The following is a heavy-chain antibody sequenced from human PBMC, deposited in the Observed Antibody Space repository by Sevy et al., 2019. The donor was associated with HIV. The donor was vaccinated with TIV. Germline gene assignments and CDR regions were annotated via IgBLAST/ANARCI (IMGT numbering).Heavy chain of an antibody. J-gene: IGHJ4*02. V-gene: IGHV3-11*01. CDR1: GFTFRDHY. Sequence: GGSLRLSCAASGFTFRDHYMSWIRQAPGKGLEWLSYIGVSDTTIYDADSVKGRTTISRDNAKNSLYLQMNSLRAEDTAVYYCARGQLGYCSGGGCYFLDYWGQGALVTVSS. CDR3: ARGQLGYCSGGGCYFLDY. CDR2: IGVSDTTI. D-gene: IGHD2-15*01.